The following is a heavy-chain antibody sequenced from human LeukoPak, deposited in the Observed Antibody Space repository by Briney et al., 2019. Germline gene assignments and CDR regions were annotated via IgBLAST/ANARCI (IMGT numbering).Heavy chain of an antibody. V-gene: IGHV3-23*01. J-gene: IGHJ4*02. CDR3: AKDRRAGSYDY. CDR2: ISGSGGST. CDR1: GFTYSRNG. Sequence: GGSLRLSCAASGFTYSRNGMTWVRQAPGKGLEWVSAISGSGGSTYYADSVKGRFTISRDNSKNTLYLQMNSLRAEDTAVYYCAKDRRAGSYDYWGQGTLVTVSS. D-gene: IGHD3-10*01.